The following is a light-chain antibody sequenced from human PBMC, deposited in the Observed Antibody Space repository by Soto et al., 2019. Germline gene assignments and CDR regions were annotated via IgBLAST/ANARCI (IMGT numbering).Light chain of an antibody. Sequence: DIQMTQSPSSLSASVEDRVIITCRASENINSYLNWYQQKPGKAQKLLIYAASSLQSRVPSRFSGSGSETVFTLTINNLQPEDSATSYCQQSYSRLVTFGQGTKVEIK. V-gene: IGKV1-39*01. J-gene: IGKJ1*01. CDR2: AAS. CDR1: ENINSY. CDR3: QQSYSRLVT.